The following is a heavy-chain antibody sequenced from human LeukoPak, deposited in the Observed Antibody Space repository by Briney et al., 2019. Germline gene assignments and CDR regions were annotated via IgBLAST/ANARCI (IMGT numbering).Heavy chain of an antibody. D-gene: IGHD2-21*01. CDR1: GFTFISSA. V-gene: IGHV1-58*02. Sequence: SVKVSCKASGFTFISSAMQWVRQARGQRLEWIGWSVVGSGNTNYAQKFQERVTITRDMSTSTAYMELSSLRSEDTAVYYCAVHIGRTATSYYYYGMDVWGQGTTVTVSS. CDR3: AVHIGRTATSYYYYGMDV. CDR2: SVVGSGNT. J-gene: IGHJ6*02.